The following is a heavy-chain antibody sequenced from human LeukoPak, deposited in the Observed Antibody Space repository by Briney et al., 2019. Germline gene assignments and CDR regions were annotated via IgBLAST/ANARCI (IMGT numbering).Heavy chain of an antibody. J-gene: IGHJ6*04. Sequence: TLRLSCAASRVTFSSDIMNSVPEAAGHELGGFSGMSGCISVVYYADPVKGRFTISRDNAKNSLYLQMISLRAEDTAVYYCAREGCSSTSCPKHYYYYGMDVWGKGTTVTVSS. D-gene: IGHD2-2*01. CDR2: MSGCISVV. V-gene: IGHV3-21*01. CDR1: RVTFSSDI. CDR3: AREGCSSTSCPKHYYYYGMDV.